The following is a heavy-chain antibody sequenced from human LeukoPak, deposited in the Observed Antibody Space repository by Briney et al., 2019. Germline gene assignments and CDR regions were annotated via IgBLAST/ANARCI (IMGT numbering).Heavy chain of an antibody. V-gene: IGHV3-7*01. D-gene: IGHD3-10*01. J-gene: IGHJ6*02. Sequence: PGGSLRLSCVGSGFTFSNYWMNWVRQAPGKGLEWVANIHPDGSEEHYVDSVKGRFTISRDNAKNSLHLQVSSLQVEDTAVYYCARPPFAYGLDVWGQGTTVTVS. CDR1: GFTFSNYW. CDR3: ARPPFAYGLDV. CDR2: IHPDGSEE.